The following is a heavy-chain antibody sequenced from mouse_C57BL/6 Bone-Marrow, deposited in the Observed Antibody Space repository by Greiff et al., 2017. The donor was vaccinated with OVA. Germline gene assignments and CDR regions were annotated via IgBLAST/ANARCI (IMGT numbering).Heavy chain of an antibody. J-gene: IGHJ3*01. CDR2: IYPRSGTT. V-gene: IGHV1-81*01. Sequence: QVQLQQSGAELARPGASVKLSCKASGYTFTSYGISWVKQRTGKGLEWIGEIYPRSGTTYYNEKFKGKATLTADKSSSTAYMELRSLTSEDSAVYFGARARIYYDYSFDYWGQGTLVTVSA. D-gene: IGHD2-4*01. CDR1: GYTFTSYG. CDR3: ARARIYYDYSFDY.